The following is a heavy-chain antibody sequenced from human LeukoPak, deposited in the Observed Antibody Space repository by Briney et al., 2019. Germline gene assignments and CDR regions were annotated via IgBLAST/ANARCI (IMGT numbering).Heavy chain of an antibody. CDR1: GGTFSSYA. J-gene: IGHJ4*02. D-gene: IGHD2-2*01. CDR3: ARGSWRYCSSTSCYGLSE. V-gene: IGHV1-69*05. Sequence: SVKVSCKASGGTFSSYAISWVRQAPGQGVEWMGGIIPIFGTANYAQKFQGRVTIATDESTSTAYMALSSLRSEATAVYYCARGSWRYCSSTSCYGLSEWGQGTPVTVSS. CDR2: IIPIFGTA.